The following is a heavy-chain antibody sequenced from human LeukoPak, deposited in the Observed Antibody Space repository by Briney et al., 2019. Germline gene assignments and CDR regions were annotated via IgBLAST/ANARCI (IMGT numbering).Heavy chain of an antibody. D-gene: IGHD3-10*01. CDR3: ARDQMGRSGSSAY. Sequence: ASVKVSCKASGYTFISYYVYWVRQAPGQGLEWMGTINPSGGSTSYAQKFQGRVTMTRDTSTSTGYMELSSLRSEDTAVYYCARDQMGRSGSSAYWGQGPLVTVSS. J-gene: IGHJ1*01. V-gene: IGHV1-46*01. CDR1: GYTFISYY. CDR2: INPSGGST.